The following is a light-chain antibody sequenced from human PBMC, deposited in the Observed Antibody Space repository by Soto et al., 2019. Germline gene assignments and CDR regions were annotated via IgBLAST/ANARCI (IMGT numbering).Light chain of an antibody. CDR3: QQSYNTLYS. CDR2: SAS. Sequence: DIQMTQSPSSLSASVGDRVTITCRARRFISNYLNWYQQKPGKPPNLLIHSASTLQSGVPSRFTGRGSGTDFTLTISGLQPDDSAAYYCQQSYNTLYSFGQGTYLDI. CDR1: RFISNY. J-gene: IGKJ2*01. V-gene: IGKV1-39*01.